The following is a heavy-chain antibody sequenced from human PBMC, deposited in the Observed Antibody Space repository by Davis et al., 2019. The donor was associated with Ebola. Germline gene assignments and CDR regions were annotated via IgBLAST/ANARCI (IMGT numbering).Heavy chain of an antibody. Sequence: PSETLSLTCTVSGDSVSSGSYYWSWIRQPPGKGLEWIGYIYYSGSTNYNPSLKSRVTISVDTSKNQFSLKLSSVTAADTAVYYCARARLRSYGMDVWGQGTTVTVSS. J-gene: IGHJ6*02. CDR2: IYYSGST. V-gene: IGHV4-61*01. D-gene: IGHD4-17*01. CDR1: GDSVSSGSYY. CDR3: ARARLRSYGMDV.